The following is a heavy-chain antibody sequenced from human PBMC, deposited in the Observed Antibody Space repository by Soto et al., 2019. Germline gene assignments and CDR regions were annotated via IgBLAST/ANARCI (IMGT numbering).Heavy chain of an antibody. D-gene: IGHD3-10*01. CDR3: ARDLPPFADPPGGWFDP. Sequence: GGSLRLSCAASGFTFSSYGMHWVRQAPGKGLEWVAVIWYDGSNKYYADSVKGRFTISRDNSKNTLYLQMNSLRAEDTAVYYCARDLPPFADPPGGWFDPWGQGTLVTVSS. V-gene: IGHV3-33*01. J-gene: IGHJ5*02. CDR1: GFTFSSYG. CDR2: IWYDGSNK.